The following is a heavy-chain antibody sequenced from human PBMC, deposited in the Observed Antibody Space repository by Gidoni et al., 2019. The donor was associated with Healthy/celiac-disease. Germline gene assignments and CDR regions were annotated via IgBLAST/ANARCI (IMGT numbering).Heavy chain of an antibody. Sequence: QVQLVESGGGLVKPGGSLSISCAASGFTFSDYYMSWIRQAPGKGLEWVSYISSSSSYTNYADSVKGRFTISRDNAKNSLYLQMNSLRAEDTAVYYCARDQLAYYYDSSGYYPLDYWGQGTLVTVSS. D-gene: IGHD3-22*01. CDR3: ARDQLAYYYDSSGYYPLDY. CDR1: GFTFSDYY. V-gene: IGHV3-11*05. J-gene: IGHJ4*02. CDR2: ISSSSSYT.